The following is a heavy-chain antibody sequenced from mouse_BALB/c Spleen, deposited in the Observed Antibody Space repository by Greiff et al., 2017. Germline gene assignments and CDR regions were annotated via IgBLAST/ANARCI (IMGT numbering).Heavy chain of an antibody. D-gene: IGHD4-1*01. CDR3: ARGWDGDYAMDY. V-gene: IGHV7-3*02. CDR2: IRNKANGYTT. CDR1: GFTFTDYY. Sequence: EVHLVESGGGLVQPGGSLRLSCATSGFTFTDYYMSWVRQPPGKALEWLGFIRNKANGYTTEYSASVKGRFTISRDNSQSILYLQMNTLRAEDSATYYCARGWDGDYAMDYWGQGTSVTVSS. J-gene: IGHJ4*01.